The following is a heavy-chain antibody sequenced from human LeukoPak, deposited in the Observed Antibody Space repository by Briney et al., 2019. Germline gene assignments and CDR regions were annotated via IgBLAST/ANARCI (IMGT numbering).Heavy chain of an antibody. Sequence: GGSLRLSCAASGFTFSRDWMHWVRQAPGTGLVWVSRMNSDGSTTNYADSVKGRFTISRDNAKNTLYLQMNSLRAEDTAVYYCAKFHSPGRVTHFYWYFDLWGRGALVTVSS. D-gene: IGHD2-21*02. CDR1: GFTFSRDW. J-gene: IGHJ2*01. V-gene: IGHV3-74*01. CDR3: AKFHSPGRVTHFYWYFDL. CDR2: MNSDGSTT.